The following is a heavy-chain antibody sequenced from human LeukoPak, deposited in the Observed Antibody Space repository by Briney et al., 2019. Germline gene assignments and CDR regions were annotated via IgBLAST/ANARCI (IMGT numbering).Heavy chain of an antibody. CDR3: ARGVKKGYGDYIDY. V-gene: IGHV3-33*01. J-gene: IGHJ4*02. D-gene: IGHD4-17*01. Sequence: PGRSLRLSCAASGFTFSDYGMVWVRQAPGKGLEWVAFIWFDGSNKHYADSVQGRFTFSRDNSKNTLYLQMNSLRPEDTALYYCARGVKKGYGDYIDYWGQGTLVTVSS. CDR2: IWFDGSNK. CDR1: GFTFSDYG.